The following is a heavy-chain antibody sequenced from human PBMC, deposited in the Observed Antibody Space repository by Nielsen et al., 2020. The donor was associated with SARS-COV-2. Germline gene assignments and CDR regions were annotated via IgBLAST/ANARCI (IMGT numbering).Heavy chain of an antibody. CDR3: ARGKGRIAAAGTLGY. CDR2: INAGNGNT. J-gene: IGHJ4*02. Sequence: ASVKVSCKASGYTFTGYYMHWVRQAPGQRLEWMGWINAGNGNTKYSQKFQGRVTITRDTSASTAYMELSSLRSEDTAVYYCARGKGRIAAAGTLGYWGQGTLVTVSS. CDR1: GYTFTGYY. D-gene: IGHD6-13*01. V-gene: IGHV1-3*01.